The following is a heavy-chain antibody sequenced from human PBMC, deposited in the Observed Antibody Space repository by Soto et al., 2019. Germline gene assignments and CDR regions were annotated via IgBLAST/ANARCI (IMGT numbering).Heavy chain of an antibody. J-gene: IGHJ5*02. CDR1: GGTFSSYA. V-gene: IGHV1-69*01. CDR3: AREAGWNSPGGVDP. Sequence: QVQLVQSGAEVKKPGSSVKVSCKASGGTFSSYAISWVRQAPGQGLEWMGGIIPIFGTANYAQKFQGRVTITADESTSTDYMELSSLSSEDTAVYYCAREAGWNSPGGVDPGGQGTLVTVSS. CDR2: IIPIFGTA. D-gene: IGHD1-7*01.